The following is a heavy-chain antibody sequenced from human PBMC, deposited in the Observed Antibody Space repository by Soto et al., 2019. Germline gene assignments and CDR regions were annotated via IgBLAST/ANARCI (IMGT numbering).Heavy chain of an antibody. Sequence: GGSLRLSCAASGFTFSDYYMSWIRQAPGKGLEWVSYISSSSSYTNYADSVKGRFTISRDNAKNSLYLQMNSLRAEDTAVYYCAREPAYYYDSSGYFDYWGQGTLVTVSS. V-gene: IGHV3-11*06. CDR1: GFTFSDYY. CDR3: AREPAYYYDSSGYFDY. D-gene: IGHD3-22*01. CDR2: ISSSSSYT. J-gene: IGHJ4*02.